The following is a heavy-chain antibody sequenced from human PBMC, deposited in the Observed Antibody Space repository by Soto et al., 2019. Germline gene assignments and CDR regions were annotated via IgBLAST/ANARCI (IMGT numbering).Heavy chain of an antibody. CDR2: ISGRGEST. J-gene: IGHJ4*02. CDR1: GFTFSSYA. Sequence: EVQLLESGGGLVQPGGSLRLSCAASGFTFSSYAMSWVRQAPGKGLEWVSAISGRGESTYYADSVKGRFTISRDNSKNTLYRQVKSLRAEDTAVYYCAKAFDSKYGGSGGHNDYWGQGTLVTVSS. CDR3: AKAFDSKYGGSGGHNDY. V-gene: IGHV3-23*01. D-gene: IGHD3-9*01.